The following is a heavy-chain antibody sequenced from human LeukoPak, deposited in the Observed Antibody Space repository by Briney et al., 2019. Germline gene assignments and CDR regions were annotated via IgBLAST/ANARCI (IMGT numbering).Heavy chain of an antibody. D-gene: IGHD3-22*01. CDR1: GFTFSSYG. CDR3: ARSPLDDPTTKYYYDSSGYCFQH. Sequence: PGGSLRLSCAASGFTFSSYGMHWVRQAPGKGLEWVAFIRYDGSNKYYADSVKGRFTISRDNSKNTLYLQMNSLRAEDTAVYYCARSPLDDPTTKYYYDSSGYCFQHWGQGTLVTVSS. CDR2: IRYDGSNK. V-gene: IGHV3-30*02. J-gene: IGHJ1*01.